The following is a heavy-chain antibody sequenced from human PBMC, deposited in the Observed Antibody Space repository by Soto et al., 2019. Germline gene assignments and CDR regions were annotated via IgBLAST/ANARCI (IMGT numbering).Heavy chain of an antibody. J-gene: IGHJ5*02. CDR1: GFSVSSSA. V-gene: IGHV3-23*01. CDR3: SKTSYVGVIAARPRWFGP. CDR2: ISGSGGST. D-gene: IGHD6-6*01. Sequence: GGSLRLSCAASGFSVSSSAMSWVRQAPGKGLEWVSAISGSGGSTYYADSVKGRCTISRDNSKITLYLQMNSLRAEDTAVYYCSKTSYVGVIAARPRWFGPWGHGTLVTVS.